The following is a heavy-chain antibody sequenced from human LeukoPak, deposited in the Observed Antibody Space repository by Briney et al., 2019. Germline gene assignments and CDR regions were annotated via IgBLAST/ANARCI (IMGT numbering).Heavy chain of an antibody. J-gene: IGHJ5*02. V-gene: IGHV3-15*01. CDR3: TTSTGDYDDDNWFDP. CDR2: IKSKTDGGTT. D-gene: IGHD4-17*01. Sequence: PGGSLRLSCAASGFNFSNAWMSWVRQAPGKGVEWVGRIKSKTDGGTTAYAATVKGRFTISRDASKNTLYLQMNSLKTEDTAVYYCTTSTGDYDDDNWFDPWGQGTLVTVSS. CDR1: GFNFSNAW.